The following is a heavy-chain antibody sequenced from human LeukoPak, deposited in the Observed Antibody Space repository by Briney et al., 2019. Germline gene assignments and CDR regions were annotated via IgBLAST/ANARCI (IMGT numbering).Heavy chain of an antibody. J-gene: IGHJ5*02. V-gene: IGHV3-30*02. Sequence: GGSLRLSCAASGFIFSNYSMHWVRQAPGKGLEWVAFIRYDESNKFYADSVKGRFTISRDNSKNTLFLQMNSLRAEDTAVYYCATMQWLEGVDWFDPWGQGTLVTVSS. CDR3: ATMQWLEGVDWFDP. CDR2: IRYDESNK. D-gene: IGHD6-19*01. CDR1: GFIFSNYS.